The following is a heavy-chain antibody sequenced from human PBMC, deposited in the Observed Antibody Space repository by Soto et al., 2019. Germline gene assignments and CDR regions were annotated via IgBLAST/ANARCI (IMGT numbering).Heavy chain of an antibody. V-gene: IGHV2-5*02. CDR3: AHRTGYGALFDY. CDR2: IYWDDDQ. D-gene: IGHD4-17*01. CDR1: GFSLNTNGVS. J-gene: IGHJ4*02. Sequence: QITLKESGPTLVKPTQTLTLTCTFSGFSLNTNGVSVGWVRQPPGRALEWLVLIYWDDDQHYSPSLKSRLTITKDTSKNQVVLTMTNMDPVDTATYYCAHRTGYGALFDYWGQGTLVTVSS.